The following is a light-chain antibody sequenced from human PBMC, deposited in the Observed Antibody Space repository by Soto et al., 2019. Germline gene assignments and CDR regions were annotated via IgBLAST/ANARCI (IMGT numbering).Light chain of an antibody. CDR3: QQYHSSLWT. CDR1: QSVSSSY. J-gene: IGKJ1*01. V-gene: IGKV3-20*01. Sequence: EIVLTQSPDTLSLSPGERATLSCRASQSVSSSYLAWYQQKPGQAPRLLIYGASSRATGIPDRFSGSGSGTDFALTLTRLEPEDFAVYYCQQYHSSLWTFGQGTKVEIK. CDR2: GAS.